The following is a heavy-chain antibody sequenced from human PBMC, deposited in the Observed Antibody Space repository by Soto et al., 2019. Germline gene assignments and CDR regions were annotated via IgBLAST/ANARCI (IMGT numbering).Heavy chain of an antibody. V-gene: IGHV4-4*02. D-gene: IGHD6-13*01. CDR2: IYHSGST. CDR1: GGSISSSNW. CDR3: ARVPFRRAYNSSGHIPDY. J-gene: IGHJ4*02. Sequence: QVQLQEAGPGLVKPSGTLSLTCAVSGGSISSSNWWSWVRQPPGKGLEWIGEIYHSGSTNYNPSLKSRRSISVDKSKNQFSLKLSSVTAADTAVYYCARVPFRRAYNSSGHIPDYWGQGTLVTVSS.